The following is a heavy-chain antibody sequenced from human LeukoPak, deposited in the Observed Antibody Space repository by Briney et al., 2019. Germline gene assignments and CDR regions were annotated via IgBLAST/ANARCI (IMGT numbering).Heavy chain of an antibody. CDR3: ARQAVVVAALLDC. CDR2: IYYSGST. CDR1: AGSISSSSYY. Sequence: PSETLSLTCTVSAGSISSSSYYWGWIRQPPGKGLEWIGNIYYSGSTYYNPSLMSRVTISVDTSKNHFSLKLSSVTAADTAVYYCARQAVVVAALLDCWGQGTLVTVSS. D-gene: IGHD2-15*01. J-gene: IGHJ4*02. V-gene: IGHV4-39*01.